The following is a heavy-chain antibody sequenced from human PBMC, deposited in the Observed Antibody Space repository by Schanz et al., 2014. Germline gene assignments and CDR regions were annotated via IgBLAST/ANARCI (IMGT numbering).Heavy chain of an antibody. V-gene: IGHV1-3*04. D-gene: IGHD5-12*01. CDR2: INTGSGDT. J-gene: IGHJ4*02. Sequence: QVQLVQSGAEVKKPGASVKVSCKASEYSFTSYSMHWVRQAPGQRLEWMGCINTGSGDTKYSQNFQGRVTITRDTSASTAYMELSSLRSEDTAVYSCARGIGGYGANNYFDYWGQGTLVTVSS. CDR3: ARGIGGYGANNYFDY. CDR1: EYSFTSYS.